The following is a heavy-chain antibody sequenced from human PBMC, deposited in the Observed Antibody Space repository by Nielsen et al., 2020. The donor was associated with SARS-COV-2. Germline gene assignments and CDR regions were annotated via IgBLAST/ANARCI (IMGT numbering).Heavy chain of an antibody. CDR2: ISSSSSTI. D-gene: IGHD1-26*01. Sequence: GGSLRLSCAASGFTFSSYSMNWVRQAPGKGLEWVSYISSSSSTIYYADSVKGRFTISRDNAKNSLYLQMNSLRDEDTAVYYCARGPPVGATRAFDIWGQGTMVTVSS. CDR3: ARGPPVGATRAFDI. J-gene: IGHJ3*02. V-gene: IGHV3-48*02. CDR1: GFTFSSYS.